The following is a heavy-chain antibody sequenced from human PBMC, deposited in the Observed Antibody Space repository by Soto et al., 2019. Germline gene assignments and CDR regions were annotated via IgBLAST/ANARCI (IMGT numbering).Heavy chain of an antibody. Sequence: VASVKVSCKXSGYTFTSYAMHWVRQAPGQRLEWMGWINAGNGNTKYSQKFQGRVTITRDTSASTAYMELSSLRSEDMAVYYCSLATITRWFDPWGQGTLVTVSS. V-gene: IGHV1-3*01. CDR1: GYTFTSYA. J-gene: IGHJ5*02. CDR2: INAGNGNT. D-gene: IGHD5-12*01. CDR3: SLATITRWFDP.